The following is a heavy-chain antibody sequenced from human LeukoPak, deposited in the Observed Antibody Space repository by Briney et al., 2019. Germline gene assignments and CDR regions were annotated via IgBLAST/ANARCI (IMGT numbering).Heavy chain of an antibody. J-gene: IGHJ6*03. D-gene: IGHD6-19*01. CDR2: IYTSGST. Sequence: PSETLSLTCTVSGGSTSSYYSRWIRQPAGKGLEWIGRIYTSGSTNYNPSLKSRVTISVDKSKNQFSLKLSSVTAADTAVYYCARDPSSGWSNYYYYYMDVWGKGTTVTVSS. V-gene: IGHV4-4*07. CDR3: ARDPSSGWSNYYYYYMDV. CDR1: GGSTSSYY.